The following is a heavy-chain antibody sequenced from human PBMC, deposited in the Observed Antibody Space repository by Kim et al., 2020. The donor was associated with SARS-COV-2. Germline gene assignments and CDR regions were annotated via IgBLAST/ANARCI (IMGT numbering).Heavy chain of an antibody. D-gene: IGHD3-22*01. Sequence: GSLRLSCAASGFTFSSYAMSWVRQAPGKGLEWVSAISGSGGSTYYADSVKGRFTISRDNSKNTLYLQMNSLRAEDTAVYYCAKDGRYYDSSGYYYVRYFDYWGQGTLVTVSS. J-gene: IGHJ4*02. CDR1: GFTFSSYA. V-gene: IGHV3-23*01. CDR3: AKDGRYYDSSGYYYVRYFDY. CDR2: ISGSGGST.